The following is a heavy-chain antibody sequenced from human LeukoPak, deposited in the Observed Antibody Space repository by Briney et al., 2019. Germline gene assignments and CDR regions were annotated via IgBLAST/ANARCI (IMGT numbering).Heavy chain of an antibody. CDR3: ARAGYYYDSSGSLRRNWFDP. CDR1: GGSISSYY. CDR2: IYYSGST. Sequence: SETLSLTCTVSGGSISSYYWSWIQQPPGKGLEWIGYIYYSGSTNYNPSLKSRVTISVDTSKNQFSLKLSSVTAADTAVYYCARAGYYYDSSGSLRRNWFDPWGQGTLVTVSS. J-gene: IGHJ5*02. D-gene: IGHD3-22*01. V-gene: IGHV4-59*01.